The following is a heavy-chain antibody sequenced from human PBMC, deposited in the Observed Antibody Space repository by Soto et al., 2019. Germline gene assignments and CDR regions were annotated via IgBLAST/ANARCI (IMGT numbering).Heavy chain of an antibody. J-gene: IGHJ6*02. CDR1: GFTFSSYA. V-gene: IGHV3-23*01. CDR2: ISGSGGST. CDR3: AKASIAAPSFTYYYYGMDV. Sequence: EVQLLESGGGLVQPGGSLRLSCAASGFTFSSYAMSWVRQAPGKGLEWVSAISGSGGSTYYADSVKGRFTISRDNSKNTLYLQMNSLRAEDTAVYYCAKASIAAPSFTYYYYGMDVWGQGTTVTVSS. D-gene: IGHD6-6*01.